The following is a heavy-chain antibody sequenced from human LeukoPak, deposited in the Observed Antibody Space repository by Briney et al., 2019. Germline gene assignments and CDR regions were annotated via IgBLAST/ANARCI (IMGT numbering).Heavy chain of an antibody. Sequence: SKTLSLTCAVSGYSISSGYYWGWIRQPPGKGLEWIGSIHHSGSTYYNPSLKSRLTVSVDTSKNQFSLKLSSVTAADTAIYYCGLSKLGIAVAGPIDYWGQGTLVTVSS. CDR1: GYSISSGYY. J-gene: IGHJ4*01. V-gene: IGHV4-38-2*01. D-gene: IGHD6-19*01. CDR3: GLSKLGIAVAGPIDY. CDR2: IHHSGST.